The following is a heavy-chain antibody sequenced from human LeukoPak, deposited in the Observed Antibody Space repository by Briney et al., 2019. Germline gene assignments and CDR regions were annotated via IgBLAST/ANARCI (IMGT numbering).Heavy chain of an antibody. D-gene: IGHD3-22*01. V-gene: IGHV1-69*04. CDR2: IIPIFGIA. CDR3: ARAAMIVVVKDYYYYYGMDV. Sequence: SVKVSCKASGGTCSSYAISWVRQAPGQGLEWMGRIIPIFGIANYAQKFQGRVTITADKSTSTAYMELSSLRSEDTAVYYCARAAMIVVVKDYYYYYGMDVWGQGTTVTVSS. CDR1: GGTCSSYA. J-gene: IGHJ6*02.